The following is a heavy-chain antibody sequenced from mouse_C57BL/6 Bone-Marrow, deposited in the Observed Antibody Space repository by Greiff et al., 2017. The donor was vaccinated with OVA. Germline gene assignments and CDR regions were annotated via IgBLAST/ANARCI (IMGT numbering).Heavy chain of an antibody. J-gene: IGHJ4*01. CDR3: ARATAQATSYYYAMDY. V-gene: IGHV5-17*01. CDR2: ISSGSSTI. CDR1: GFTFSDYG. D-gene: IGHD3-2*02. Sequence: DVKLVESGGGLVKPGGSLKLSCAASGFTFSDYGMHWVRQAPEKGLEWVAYISSGSSTIYYADTVKGRFTISRDNAKNTLFLQMTSLRSEDTAMYYCARATAQATSYYYAMDYWGQGTSVTVSS.